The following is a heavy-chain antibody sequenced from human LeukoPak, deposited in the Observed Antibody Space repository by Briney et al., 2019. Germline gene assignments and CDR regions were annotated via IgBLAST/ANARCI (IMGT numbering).Heavy chain of an antibody. D-gene: IGHD2-15*01. CDR1: GFTFSNYW. CDR2: INSDGSNT. J-gene: IGHJ5*02. CDR3: AREEYCSGGRCYSLGWFDT. V-gene: IGHV3-74*01. Sequence: GGSLRLSCAASGFTFSNYWMHWGRQAPGKGLVWVSRINSDGSNTNYADSVKGRFTISRDNAKNSVFLQMNSLRAEDTAVYYCAREEYCSGGRCYSLGWFDTWGQGTLVTVSS.